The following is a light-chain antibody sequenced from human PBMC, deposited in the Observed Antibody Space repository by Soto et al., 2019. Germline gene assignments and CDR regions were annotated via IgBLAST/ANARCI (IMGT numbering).Light chain of an antibody. CDR2: RAS. CDR1: QSVSSDY. Sequence: EIVLTQSPGTLSLSPGERATLSCRASQSVSSDYLTWYQQKPGQAPRLLIFRASSRATGITDRFSVSVSETDFPLAISVLEPEGFAVYYCQHYGNPPYTFGQGTKLEIK. J-gene: IGKJ2*01. CDR3: QHYGNPPYT. V-gene: IGKV3-20*01.